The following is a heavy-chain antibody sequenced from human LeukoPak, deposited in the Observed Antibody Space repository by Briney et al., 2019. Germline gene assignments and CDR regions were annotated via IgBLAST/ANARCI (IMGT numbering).Heavy chain of an antibody. V-gene: IGHV4-39*07. CDR1: GGSISSSSYY. CDR2: IYYSGST. Sequence: SETLSLTCTVSGGSISSSSYYWGWIRQPPGKGLEWIGSIYYSGSTYYNPSLKSRVTISVDTSKNQFSLKLSSVTAADTAVYYCARELYGSSWLDYWGQGTLVTVSS. D-gene: IGHD6-13*01. CDR3: ARELYGSSWLDY. J-gene: IGHJ4*02.